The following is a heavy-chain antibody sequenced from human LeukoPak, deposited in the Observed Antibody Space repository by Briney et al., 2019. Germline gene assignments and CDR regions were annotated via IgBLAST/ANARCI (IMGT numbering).Heavy chain of an antibody. CDR1: GYTFTSYG. D-gene: IGHD3-22*01. CDR2: ISAYNGNT. Sequence: ASVKVSCKASGYTFTSYGISWVRQAPGQGLEWMGWISAYNGNTNYAQKLQGRVTMTTDTSTSTAYMELRSLRSDDTAVYYCARVPWDGSSGYYYTDYWGQGTLVTVSS. V-gene: IGHV1-18*01. CDR3: ARVPWDGSSGYYYTDY. J-gene: IGHJ4*02.